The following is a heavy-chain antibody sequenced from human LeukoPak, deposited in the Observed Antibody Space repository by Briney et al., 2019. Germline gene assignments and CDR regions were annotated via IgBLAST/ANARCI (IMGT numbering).Heavy chain of an antibody. CDR3: ARGRYGSSSPRPYYFDY. V-gene: IGHV4-34*01. CDR2: INHSGST. Sequence: SETLSLTCAVYGGSFSGYYWSWIRQPPGKGLEWSGQINHSGSTNYNPSLKSRVTISVDTSKNQFSLKLSSVTAADTAVYYCARGRYGSSSPRPYYFDYWGQGTLVTVSS. CDR1: GGSFSGYY. D-gene: IGHD6-6*01. J-gene: IGHJ4*02.